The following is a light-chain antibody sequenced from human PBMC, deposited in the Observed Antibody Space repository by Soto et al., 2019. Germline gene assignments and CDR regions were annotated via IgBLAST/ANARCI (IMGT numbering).Light chain of an antibody. CDR1: QDISNY. CDR3: QKSYSTPWT. Sequence: IQMTQSPSSLSASVGDRFTITCHASQDISNYLNWYQQKPGKAPKLLIYAASSLQGGVPSRFTGSGSGTDFTLTISSLQPEDFATFYCQKSYSTPWTFGQGTKVDIK. V-gene: IGKV1-39*01. CDR2: AAS. J-gene: IGKJ1*01.